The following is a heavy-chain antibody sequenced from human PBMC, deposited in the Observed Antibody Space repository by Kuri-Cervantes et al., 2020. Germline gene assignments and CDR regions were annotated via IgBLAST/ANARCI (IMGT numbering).Heavy chain of an antibody. Sequence: GGSLRLSCAASGFTFDDYAIHWVRQTPGKGLEWVSGISWNSGAIGYADSVKGRFTISRDNAKNSLYLQMNSLRAEDTAVYYCAREDSSSWYSRNWFDPWGQGTLVTVSS. CDR2: ISWNSGAI. V-gene: IGHV3-9*01. CDR3: AREDSSSWYSRNWFDP. D-gene: IGHD6-13*01. J-gene: IGHJ5*02. CDR1: GFTFDDYA.